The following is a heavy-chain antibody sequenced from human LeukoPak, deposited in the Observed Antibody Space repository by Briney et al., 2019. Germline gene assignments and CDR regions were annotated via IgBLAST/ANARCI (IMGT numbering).Heavy chain of an antibody. D-gene: IGHD3-22*01. J-gene: IGHJ4*02. CDR1: GFTFSSYA. Sequence: GGSLRLSCAASGFTFSSYAMSWVRQAPGKGLEWVSSISGSGGSTHYADSVKGRFTISRDKTKNTLYLQMNSLRAENTAVYYCAKSAYYDASGYYREYYFDYWGQGTLVTVSS. V-gene: IGHV3-23*01. CDR2: ISGSGGST. CDR3: AKSAYYDASGYYREYYFDY.